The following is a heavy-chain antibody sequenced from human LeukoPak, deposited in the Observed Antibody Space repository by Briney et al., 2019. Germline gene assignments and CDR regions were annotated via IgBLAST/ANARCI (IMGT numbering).Heavy chain of an antibody. D-gene: IGHD2-21*01. J-gene: IGHJ4*02. CDR2: INPNSGGT. CDR3: ARAKGLGCGGDSYYVFDY. V-gene: IGHV1-2*02. Sequence: ASVKVSCKASGYTFTGYYMHWVRQAAGQGLEWMGWINPNSGGTNYAQKFQGRVTMTRDASISTAYMELSRLRSDDTAVYYCARAKGLGCGGDSYYVFDYWGQGTLVTVSS. CDR1: GYTFTGYY.